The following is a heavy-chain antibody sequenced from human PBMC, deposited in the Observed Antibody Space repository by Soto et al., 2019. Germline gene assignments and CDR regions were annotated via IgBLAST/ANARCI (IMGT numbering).Heavy chain of an antibody. J-gene: IGHJ4*02. CDR3: AKVSSSWYAGFFDL. D-gene: IGHD6-13*01. CDR1: GFTFSSHA. V-gene: IGHV3-23*01. CDR2: LSDSGISI. Sequence: GGCLRLSCAASGFTFSSHAMTWFRQAPGKGLELVSGLSDSGISIYYADSVKDRLTISRDNSKNTLYLQIHTLRAEDTAVYDCAKVSSSWYAGFFDLWGQGT.